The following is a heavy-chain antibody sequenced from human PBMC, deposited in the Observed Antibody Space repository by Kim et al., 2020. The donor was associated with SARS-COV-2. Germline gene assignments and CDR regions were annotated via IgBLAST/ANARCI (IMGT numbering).Heavy chain of an antibody. Sequence: SETLSLTCTVSGGCVSSADYYWSWIRQPPGKGLEWIGYIYYSGSTNYNPSLKSRVTISVDTSKNQFSLKLSSVTAADTAVYYCARERFGDYGIDSWGQGT. D-gene: IGHD4-17*01. J-gene: IGHJ4*02. CDR3: ARERFGDYGIDS. CDR1: GGCVSSADYY. CDR2: IYYSGST. V-gene: IGHV4-61*08.